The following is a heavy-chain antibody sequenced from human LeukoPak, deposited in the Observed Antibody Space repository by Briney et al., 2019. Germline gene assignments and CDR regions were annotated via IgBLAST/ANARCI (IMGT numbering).Heavy chain of an antibody. Sequence: GGSLRLSCAASGFTFSSYWMSWVRQAPGKGLESVANIKQDGSEKYYVDSVKGRFTISRDNAKNSLYLQMNSLRAEDTAVYYCARGKKGRTVLSPPNAFDIWGQGTMVTVSS. D-gene: IGHD2-8*02. CDR1: GFTFSSYW. J-gene: IGHJ3*02. CDR2: IKQDGSEK. V-gene: IGHV3-7*01. CDR3: ARGKKGRTVLSPPNAFDI.